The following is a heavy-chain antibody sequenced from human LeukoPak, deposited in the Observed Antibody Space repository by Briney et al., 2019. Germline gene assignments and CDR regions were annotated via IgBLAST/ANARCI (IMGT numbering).Heavy chain of an antibody. CDR2: ISYDGSNK. J-gene: IGHJ3*01. CDR1: GFTFRIYT. V-gene: IGHV3-30*07. CDR3: AIHGGGTIRIEAFDV. Sequence: GGSLRLSCAPSGFTFRIYTMHWVRPAPGKGLEWVTIISYDGSNKYYADSVKGRFTISRDNSKNTLYLQMNSLRDEDTALYYCAIHGGGTIRIEAFDVWGQGTMVTISS. D-gene: IGHD3-3*01.